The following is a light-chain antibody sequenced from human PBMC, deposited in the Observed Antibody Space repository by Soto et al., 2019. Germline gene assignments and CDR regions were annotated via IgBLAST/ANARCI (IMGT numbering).Light chain of an antibody. CDR2: GAS. J-gene: IGKJ1*01. V-gene: IGKV3D-15*01. Sequence: EIVLTQSPATLSLSPGERATLSCRASQSVSSYLAWYQQKPGQAPRLLIYGASNRVSGIPATFSGSGSGTEFTLTISSLQSEDFAVQYCQEYDKWLTWTFGQGTKVDIK. CDR3: QEYDKWLTWT. CDR1: QSVSSY.